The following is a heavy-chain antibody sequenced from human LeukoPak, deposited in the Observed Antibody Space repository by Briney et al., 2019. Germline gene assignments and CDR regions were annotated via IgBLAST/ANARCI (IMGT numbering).Heavy chain of an antibody. J-gene: IGHJ5*02. CDR1: GGSFNNYY. CDR3: GTGDRERES. D-gene: IGHD4-17*01. CDR2: INHSGST. Sequence: NPSETLSLTCGVYGGSFNNYYWVSWIRQPPGKGLEWIGEINHSGSTYYNPSLKSRVTISVDTSKNQFSLQLTSVTAADTAVYYCGTGDRERESWGQGTLVIVFS. V-gene: IGHV4-34*01.